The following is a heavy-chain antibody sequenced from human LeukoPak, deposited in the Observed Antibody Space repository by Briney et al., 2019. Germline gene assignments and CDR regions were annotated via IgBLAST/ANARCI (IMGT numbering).Heavy chain of an antibody. CDR1: GDSISSGTYY. V-gene: IGHV4-61*02. D-gene: IGHD2-15*01. CDR2: IYTSGST. Sequence: SETLSLTCTVPGDSISSGTYYWSWIRQPAGKGLEWIGRIYTSGSTNYNPSLKSRVTISLDTSKNQFSLKLSSVTAADTAVYFCARADCESGGNCHYFNYWGQGTLVTVSS. J-gene: IGHJ4*02. CDR3: ARADCESGGNCHYFNY.